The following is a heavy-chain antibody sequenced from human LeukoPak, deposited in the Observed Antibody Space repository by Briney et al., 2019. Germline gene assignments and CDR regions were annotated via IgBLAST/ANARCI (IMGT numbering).Heavy chain of an antibody. D-gene: IGHD3-22*01. V-gene: IGHV3-30*18. CDR1: GFTFSSYG. J-gene: IGHJ4*02. CDR2: ISYDGSNK. Sequence: GGSLRLSCAASGFTFSSYGMHWVRQAPGKGLEWVAVISYDGSNKYYADSVKGRFTISRDNSKNTLYLQMNSLGAEDTAVYYCAKDREYYDSSGQDYWGQGTLVTVSS. CDR3: AKDREYYDSSGQDY.